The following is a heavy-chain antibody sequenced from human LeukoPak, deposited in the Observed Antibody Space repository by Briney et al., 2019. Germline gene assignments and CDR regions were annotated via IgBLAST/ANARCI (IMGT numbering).Heavy chain of an antibody. CDR2: FFYRGST. J-gene: IGHJ6*02. CDR3: ARGAMVAATRSFYYGTDV. V-gene: IGHV4-30-4*01. D-gene: IGHD2-15*01. Sequence: PSETLSLTCTVSGGSISSGDFYWSWIRQPPGKGLEWIGYFFYRGSTYYNPSLKSRVTISVDTSKNQFSLKLSSVIAADTAVYYCARGAMVAATRSFYYGTDVWGQGTTVTVSS. CDR1: GGSISSGDFY.